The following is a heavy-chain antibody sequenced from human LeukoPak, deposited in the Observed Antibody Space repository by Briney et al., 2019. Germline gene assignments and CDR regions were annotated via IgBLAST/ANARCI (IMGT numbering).Heavy chain of an antibody. J-gene: IGHJ6*02. CDR3: ARDLRLMMGDYYYYYGMDV. D-gene: IGHD2-21*01. V-gene: IGHV1-2*02. Sequence: ASVKVSCKASGYTFTGYYMHWVRQAPGQGLEWMGWINPNSGGTNYAQKFQGRVTMTRDTSISTAYMELSRLRSDDTAVYYCARDLRLMMGDYYYYYGMDVWGQGTTVTVSS. CDR2: INPNSGGT. CDR1: GYTFTGYY.